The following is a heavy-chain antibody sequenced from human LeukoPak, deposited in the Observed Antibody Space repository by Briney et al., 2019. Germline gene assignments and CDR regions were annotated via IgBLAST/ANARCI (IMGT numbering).Heavy chain of an antibody. J-gene: IGHJ4*02. CDR2: SITIFGAA. V-gene: IGHV1-69*06. D-gene: IGHD2-21*02. Sequence: SVKVCCKAAGGTFSSYAISWVRQAPGQGLERKGGSITIFGAANYAQKFLGRVTIPADKSTSTAYMELSSLRSEDTAVYYCARTRPNCGGDCYFDSWGQGTLVTVSS. CDR3: ARTRPNCGGDCYFDS. CDR1: GGTFSSYA.